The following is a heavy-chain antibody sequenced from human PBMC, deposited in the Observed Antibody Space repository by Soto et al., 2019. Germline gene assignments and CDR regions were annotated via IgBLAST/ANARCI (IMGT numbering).Heavy chain of an antibody. CDR1: GGSISSGGYY. J-gene: IGHJ4*02. Sequence: QVQLQESGPGLVKPSQTLSLTCTVSGGSISSGGYYWSWIRQHPGKGLEWIGYIYYSGSTYYNYYNPSLKCRVTISVDTSKNQFSLKLSSVTAADTAVYYCARTPLLWGQGTLGTVSS. CDR3: ARTPLL. D-gene: IGHD1-26*01. V-gene: IGHV4-31*03. CDR2: IYYSGSTYYN.